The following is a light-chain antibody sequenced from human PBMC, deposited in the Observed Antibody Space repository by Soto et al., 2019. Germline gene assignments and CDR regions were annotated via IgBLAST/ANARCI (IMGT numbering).Light chain of an antibody. CDR2: GAS. CDR1: QGISTY. V-gene: IGKV1-27*01. CDR3: QKYNSAPWT. Sequence: DIQMTQSPSSLSASIGDRVTITCRASQGISTYLAWYQQKPGKVPYLLIYGASSLQSGVPSRFSGSGSGTDLSLTISSLQPEDVATYYCQKYNSAPWTFGQGTKVEIK. J-gene: IGKJ1*01.